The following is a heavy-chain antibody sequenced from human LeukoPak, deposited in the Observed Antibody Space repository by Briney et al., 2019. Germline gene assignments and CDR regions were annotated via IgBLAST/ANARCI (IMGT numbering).Heavy chain of an antibody. CDR1: GFTFSSYW. J-gene: IGHJ6*03. CDR3: ARVEGRFGTFYYYYMDV. CDR2: IKQDGSEK. D-gene: IGHD1-1*01. V-gene: IGHV3-7*01. Sequence: GGSLRLSCAASGFTFSSYWMSWVRQAPGKGLEWVANIKQDGSEKYYVDSVKGRFTISRDNAKNSLYLQMNSLRAEDTAVYYCARVEGRFGTFYYYYMDVWGEGTTVTVSS.